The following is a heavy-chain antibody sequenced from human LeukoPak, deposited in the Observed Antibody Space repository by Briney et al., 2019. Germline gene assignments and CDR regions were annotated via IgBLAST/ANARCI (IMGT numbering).Heavy chain of an antibody. CDR3: ARDQTVDCSGGSCYSSPSYFDY. CDR1: GFTFSSYA. J-gene: IGHJ4*02. CDR2: ISYDGSNK. V-gene: IGHV3-30-3*01. Sequence: GGSLRLSCAASGFTFSSYAMHWVRQAPGKGLEWVAVISYDGSNKYYADSVKGRFTISRDNSKNTLYLQMNSLRAEDTAVYYCARDQTVDCSGGSCYSSPSYFDYWGQGTLVTVSS. D-gene: IGHD2-15*01.